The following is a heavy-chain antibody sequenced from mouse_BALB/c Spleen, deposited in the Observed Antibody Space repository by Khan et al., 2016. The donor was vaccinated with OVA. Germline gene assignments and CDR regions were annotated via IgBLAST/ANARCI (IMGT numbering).Heavy chain of an antibody. CDR3: ARGDFGNYEFVY. Sequence: QVQLQQSGAELVKPGTSVKLSCKTSGYTFPSYWIQWVKQRPGQGLGWIGQIFPGTGTTYYNENFKDKATLTVDTSSNSAYMQLTSLTSEDSAVYFCARGDFGNYEFVYWGQGTLVTVSP. CDR1: GYTFPSYW. J-gene: IGHJ3*01. D-gene: IGHD2-1*01. CDR2: IFPGTGTT. V-gene: IGHV1S132*01.